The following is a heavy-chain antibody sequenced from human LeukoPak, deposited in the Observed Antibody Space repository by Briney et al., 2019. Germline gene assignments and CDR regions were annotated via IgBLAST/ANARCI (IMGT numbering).Heavy chain of an antibody. J-gene: IGHJ4*02. V-gene: IGHV3-7*01. Sequence: PGGSLRLSCAASGFTFSNYWMAWVRQAPGKGPEWVANINLDGSQKYYVDSVEGRFTISRDNAKNLLYLQVNSLRVEDTAFYYCARDLAYSRLDYWGQGMLVTVSS. D-gene: IGHD5-18*01. CDR3: ARDLAYSRLDY. CDR1: GFTFSNYW. CDR2: INLDGSQK.